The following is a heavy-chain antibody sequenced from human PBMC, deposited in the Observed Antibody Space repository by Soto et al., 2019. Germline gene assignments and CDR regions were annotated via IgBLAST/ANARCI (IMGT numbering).Heavy chain of an antibody. D-gene: IGHD2-15*01. CDR1: GYTFTSYG. Sequence: QVQLVQSGAEVKKPGASVKVSCKASGYTFTSYGISWVRQAPGQGLEWMGWISAYNGNTNYAQKLQGRVTMTTDTSTSTAYMELRSLGSDGTAVYYCARDGYCSGGSCYAYYGMDVWGQGTTVTVSS. CDR3: ARDGYCSGGSCYAYYGMDV. V-gene: IGHV1-18*04. J-gene: IGHJ6*02. CDR2: ISAYNGNT.